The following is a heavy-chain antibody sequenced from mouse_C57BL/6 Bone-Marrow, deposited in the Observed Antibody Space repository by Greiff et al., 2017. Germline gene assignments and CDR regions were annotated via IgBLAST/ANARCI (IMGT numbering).Heavy chain of an antibody. CDR2: ISSGSSTI. J-gene: IGHJ4*01. CDR3: ARPSSRILYAMDY. V-gene: IGHV5-17*01. CDR1: GFTFSDYG. D-gene: IGHD1-1*01. Sequence: EVQLQQSGGGLVKPGGSLKLSCAASGFTFSDYGMHWVRQAPEKGLEWVAYISSGSSTIYYADTVKGRFTISRDNAKNTLFLQMTSLRSEDTAMYYCARPSSRILYAMDYWGQGTSVTVSS.